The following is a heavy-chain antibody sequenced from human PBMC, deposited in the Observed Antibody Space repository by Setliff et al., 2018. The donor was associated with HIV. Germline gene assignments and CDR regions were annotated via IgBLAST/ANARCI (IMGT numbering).Heavy chain of an antibody. V-gene: IGHV4-38-2*02. CDR3: MRDGDKMIRGNSWSDY. D-gene: IGHD3-10*01. Sequence: SETLSLTCAVSGYSVTSGHNWGWIRQPPGKVLEWIGTMYYSGCTYYNPSLKSRVTISVDTSKNQFSLKLTSVTAADTALYYCMRDGDKMIRGNSWSDYWGKGAQVTVSS. J-gene: IGHJ4*02. CDR1: GYSVTSGHN. CDR2: MYYSGCT.